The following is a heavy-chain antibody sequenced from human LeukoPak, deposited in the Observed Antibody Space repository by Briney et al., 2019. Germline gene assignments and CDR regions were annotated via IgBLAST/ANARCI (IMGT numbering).Heavy chain of an antibody. CDR2: IIPIFGTA. V-gene: IGHV1-69*05. CDR3: AREGRIAAAGTNWFAP. J-gene: IGHJ5*02. CDR1: GGTFSSYA. Sequence: GASVKVSCKASGGTFSSYAISWVRQAPGQGLEWMGGIIPIFGTANYAQKFQGRVTITTDESTSTAYMELSSLRSEDTAVYYCAREGRIAAAGTNWFAPWGQGTLVTVSS. D-gene: IGHD6-13*01.